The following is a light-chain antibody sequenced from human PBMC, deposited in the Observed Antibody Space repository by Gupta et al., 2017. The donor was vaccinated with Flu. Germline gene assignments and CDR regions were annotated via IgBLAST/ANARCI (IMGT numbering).Light chain of an antibody. V-gene: IGLV2-14*01. CDR2: EVN. CDR1: SSDIGDYNS. Sequence: QSALTQPASVSGSPGQSITISCTGTSSDIGDYNSVSWYQHHPGKAPKLVIVEVNNRPSGVSDRFSGSKSGDTASLTISGLQAEDEADYYCISYTRRSVFFFGAGTTVTV. CDR3: ISYTRRSVFF. J-gene: IGLJ1*01.